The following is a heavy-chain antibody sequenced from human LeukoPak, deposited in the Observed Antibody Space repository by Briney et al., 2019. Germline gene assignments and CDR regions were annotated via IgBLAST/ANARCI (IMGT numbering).Heavy chain of an antibody. V-gene: IGHV3-30*19. CDR1: GFTFSSYG. CDR3: ARAGIAAAGTRIGYYYGMDV. D-gene: IGHD6-13*01. J-gene: IGHJ6*02. Sequence: GGSLRLSCAASGFTFSSYGMHWVRQAPGKGLEWVAVISYDGSNKYYADSVKGRFTISRDNSKNTLYLQMNSLRAEDTAVYYCARAGIAAAGTRIGYYYGMDVWGQGTTVTVSS. CDR2: ISYDGSNK.